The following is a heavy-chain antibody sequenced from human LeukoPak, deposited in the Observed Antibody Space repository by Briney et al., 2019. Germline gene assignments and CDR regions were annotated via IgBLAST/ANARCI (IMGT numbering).Heavy chain of an antibody. CDR2: IIPIFGTA. V-gene: IGHV1-69*01. Sequence: SVKVSCKASGGTFSSYAISWVRQAPGQGLEWMGGIIPIFGTANYAQKFQGRVTITADESTSTAYMELSSLRSEDTAVYYCATGPMLRRGLIYFDYWGQGTLVTVSS. CDR3: ATGPMLRRGLIYFDY. CDR1: GGTFSSYA. J-gene: IGHJ4*02. D-gene: IGHD2-15*01.